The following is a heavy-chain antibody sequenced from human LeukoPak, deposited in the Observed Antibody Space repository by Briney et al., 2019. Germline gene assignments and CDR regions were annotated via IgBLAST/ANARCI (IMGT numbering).Heavy chain of an antibody. CDR3: ARHYCSSITCYSDY. Sequence: PSETLSLTCAVYGGSFSGYYWSWIRQPPGKGLEWIGEINHSGSTNYNPSLKSRVTISVDTSKNQFSLKLSSVTAADTAVYYCARHYCSSITCYSDYWGQGTLVTVSS. V-gene: IGHV4-34*01. CDR1: GGSFSGYY. J-gene: IGHJ4*02. D-gene: IGHD2-2*01. CDR2: INHSGST.